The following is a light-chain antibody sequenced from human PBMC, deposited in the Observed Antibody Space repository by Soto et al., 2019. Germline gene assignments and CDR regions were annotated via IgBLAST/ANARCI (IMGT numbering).Light chain of an antibody. J-gene: IGLJ1*01. CDR1: SSNIGTST. V-gene: IGLV1-44*01. CDR3: AAWDDSLNVYV. Sequence: QLVLTQSPSTSGTPGQRVTISCSGSSSNIGTSTVNWYQQFPGTAPKLLIFANYQRPSAVPARFSGSKSGTSASLAISGLQSEDEADYYCAAWDDSLNVYVFGTGTKLTVL. CDR2: ANY.